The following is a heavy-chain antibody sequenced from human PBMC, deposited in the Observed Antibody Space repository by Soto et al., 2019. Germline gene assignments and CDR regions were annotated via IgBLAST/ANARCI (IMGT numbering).Heavy chain of an antibody. CDR2: IFYSGST. D-gene: IGHD3-22*01. CDR3: ATGHYYDSSGYSAEYFQH. CDR1: GGSISSNSYY. Sequence: SETLSLTCTVSGGSISSNSYYWGWIRQPPGKGLEWIGSIFYSGSTYYKPSLKSRVTESEDTSKKQLSLKLSSVTASDSAVYYCATGHYYDSSGYSAEYFQHWGQGTRVTVS. J-gene: IGHJ1*01. V-gene: IGHV4-39*07.